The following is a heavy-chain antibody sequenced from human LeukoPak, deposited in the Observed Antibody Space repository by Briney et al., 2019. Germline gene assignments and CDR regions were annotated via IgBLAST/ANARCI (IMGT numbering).Heavy chain of an antibody. CDR1: GFTFSSYA. CDR2: ISGSGGST. D-gene: IGHD3-10*01. J-gene: IGHJ4*02. V-gene: IGHV3-23*01. CDR3: ASSGGHFDY. Sequence: QTGGSLRLSCAASGFTFSSYAMSWVRQAPGKGLEWVSGISGSGGSTHYADSVKDRFTISRDNSKNTLYLQMNSLRAEDTAVYYCASSGGHFDYWGQGTLVTVSS.